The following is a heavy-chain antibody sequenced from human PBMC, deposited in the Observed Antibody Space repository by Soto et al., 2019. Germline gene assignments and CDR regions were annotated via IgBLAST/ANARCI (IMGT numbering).Heavy chain of an antibody. D-gene: IGHD3-9*01. CDR3: AKGEPPPYYDILTGYYRTYYYYGMDV. V-gene: IGHV3-23*01. J-gene: IGHJ6*02. Sequence: GGSLRPSCAASGFTLSSYAMSWVRHAPGKWLEWVSAISVSGGSTYYADPVKARFTISRDNSKNPLYLQMNSLSDEDTAVYYCAKGEPPPYYDILTGYYRTYYYYGMDVWGQGTTVTVSS. CDR1: GFTLSSYA. CDR2: ISVSGGST.